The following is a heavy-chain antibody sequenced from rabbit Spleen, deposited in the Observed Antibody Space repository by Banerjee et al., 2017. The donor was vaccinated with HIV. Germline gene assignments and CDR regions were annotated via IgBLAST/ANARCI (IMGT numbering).Heavy chain of an antibody. CDR1: GFSFSSSYY. J-gene: IGHJ6*01. CDR2: IGTTSGTT. D-gene: IGHD8-1*01. CDR3: ARDTGSSFSSYGMDL. V-gene: IGHV1S40*01. Sequence: QSLEESGGDLVKPGASLTLTCTASGFSFSSSYYMCWVRQAPGKRLEWIGCIGTTSGTTWYASWAKGRFTISKTSSTTVTLQMTSLTAADTATYFCARDTGSSFSSYGMDLWGPGTLVTVS.